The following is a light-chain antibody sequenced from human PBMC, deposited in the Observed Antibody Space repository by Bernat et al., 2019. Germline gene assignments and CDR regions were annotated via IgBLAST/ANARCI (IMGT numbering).Light chain of an antibody. CDR2: GVN. J-gene: IGLJ1*01. CDR1: SSDVGGYNS. CDR3: ASYAGNNNYV. V-gene: IGLV2-8*01. Sequence: QSALTQPPSASGSPGQSVTISCTGTSSDVGGYNSVSWCQQHPGKAPKLVIYGVNKRPSGVPDRFSDSKSGNTASLTVSGLQAEDEADYYCASYAGNNNYVFGTGTKVTVL.